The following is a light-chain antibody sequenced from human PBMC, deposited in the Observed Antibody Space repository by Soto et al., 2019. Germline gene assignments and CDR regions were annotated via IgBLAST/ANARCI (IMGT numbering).Light chain of an antibody. Sequence: EIVLTQSPGTLSLSPGERATLSCRASQSVSNNYLAWYQQKPGQAPRLLIYGASTRATGVPGRFSGGGSGTDFTLTISRLEPEDFAVYYCQQYGSSPHTFGRGTKVDIK. CDR1: QSVSNNY. CDR3: QQYGSSPHT. J-gene: IGKJ4*01. CDR2: GAS. V-gene: IGKV3-20*01.